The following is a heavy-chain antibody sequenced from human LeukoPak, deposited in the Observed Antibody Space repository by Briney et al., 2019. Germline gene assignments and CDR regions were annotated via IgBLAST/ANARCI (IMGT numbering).Heavy chain of an antibody. V-gene: IGHV3-74*01. J-gene: IGHJ4*02. Sequence: PGGSLRLSCAASGVTFSSYWMHWVRQAPGKGLVWVSRIDSDGSSTSYADSVKGRFTISRDNAKNTLYLQMNSLRAEDTAVYYCARDKSGGSVTTSFDYWGQGTLVTVPS. D-gene: IGHD4-17*01. CDR1: GVTFSSYW. CDR3: ARDKSGGSVTTSFDY. CDR2: IDSDGSST.